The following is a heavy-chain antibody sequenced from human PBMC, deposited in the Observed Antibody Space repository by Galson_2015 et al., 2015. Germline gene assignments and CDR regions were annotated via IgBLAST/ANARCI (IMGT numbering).Heavy chain of an antibody. Sequence: SLRLSCAASGFTFSRYGMHWVRQAPGKGLEWVAVISYDGSNKYYADSVKGRFTIPRDNSKNTLYLQMNSLRAEDTAVYYCAREDSSSSWPYYYYGMDVWGQGTTVTVSS. J-gene: IGHJ6*02. CDR1: GFTFSRYG. CDR2: ISYDGSNK. V-gene: IGHV3-30*03. D-gene: IGHD6-6*01. CDR3: AREDSSSSWPYYYYGMDV.